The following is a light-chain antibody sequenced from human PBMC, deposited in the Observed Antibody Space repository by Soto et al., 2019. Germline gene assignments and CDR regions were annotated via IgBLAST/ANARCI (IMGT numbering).Light chain of an antibody. V-gene: IGKV3D-15*01. CDR3: QQYKNWPLT. CDR2: GAS. CDR1: QSVSSN. J-gene: IGKJ4*01. Sequence: EIVMTQSPATLSVSPGERGTLSCKASQSVSSNLAWYQQKPGQAPRPLIYGASTRATGIPARFSGRGSGTEFTLTISSLQSEDFAVYHCQQYKNWPLTFGGGTKVEIK.